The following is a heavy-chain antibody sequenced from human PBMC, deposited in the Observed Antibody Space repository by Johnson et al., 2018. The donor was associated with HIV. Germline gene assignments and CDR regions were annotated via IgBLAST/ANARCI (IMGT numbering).Heavy chain of an antibody. V-gene: IGHV3-23*04. Sequence: VQLVESGGGLVQPGRSLRLSCTTSGFTFGDYAMSWVRQAPGKGLEWVSAISGSGGSTYYADSVKGRFTISRDNAKNSLYLQMNSLRAEDTALYYCAKDVEYYDANDAFDIWGQGTMVIVSS. J-gene: IGHJ3*02. D-gene: IGHD3-22*01. CDR2: ISGSGGST. CDR3: AKDVEYYDANDAFDI. CDR1: GFTFGDYA.